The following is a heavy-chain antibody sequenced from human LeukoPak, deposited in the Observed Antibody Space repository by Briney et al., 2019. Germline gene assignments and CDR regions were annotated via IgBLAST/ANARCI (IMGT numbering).Heavy chain of an antibody. CDR1: GYTFSSYS. V-gene: IGHV3-48*04. D-gene: IGHD3-3*01. J-gene: IGHJ4*02. CDR3: ARVLIGAHYDFWSGYYNYFDY. Sequence: SCKASGYTFSSYSMNWVRQAPGKGLEWVSYISSSSSTIYYADSVKGRFTISRDNAKNTLYLQMNSLRAEDTAVYYCARVLIGAHYDFWSGYYNYFDYWAREPWSPSPQ. CDR2: ISSSSSTI.